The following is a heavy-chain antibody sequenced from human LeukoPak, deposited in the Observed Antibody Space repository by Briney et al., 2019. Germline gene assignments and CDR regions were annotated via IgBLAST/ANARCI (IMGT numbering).Heavy chain of an antibody. J-gene: IGHJ3*02. Sequence: GGSLRLSCAASGFTFSSYGMHWVHQAPGKGLEWVAVIWYDGSNKYYADSVKGRFTISRDNSKNTLFLQMNSLRAEDTAVYYCARGRRDCSGGSCYSTRSAFDIWGQGTMVTVSS. D-gene: IGHD2-15*01. V-gene: IGHV3-33*01. CDR1: GFTFSSYG. CDR3: ARGRRDCSGGSCYSTRSAFDI. CDR2: IWYDGSNK.